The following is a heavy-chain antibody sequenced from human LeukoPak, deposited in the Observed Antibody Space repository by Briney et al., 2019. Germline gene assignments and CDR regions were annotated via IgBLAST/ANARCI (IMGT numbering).Heavy chain of an antibody. D-gene: IGHD3-22*01. CDR2: ISWNSGSI. Sequence: GGSLRLSCAASGFTFDDYAMHWVRQAPGKGLEWVSGISWNSGSIGYADSVKGRFTISRDNAKNSLYLQMNSLRAEDTALYYCAKDIRYDSSGYYDYWGQGTLVTVSS. CDR3: AKDIRYDSSGYYDY. V-gene: IGHV3-9*01. J-gene: IGHJ4*02. CDR1: GFTFDDYA.